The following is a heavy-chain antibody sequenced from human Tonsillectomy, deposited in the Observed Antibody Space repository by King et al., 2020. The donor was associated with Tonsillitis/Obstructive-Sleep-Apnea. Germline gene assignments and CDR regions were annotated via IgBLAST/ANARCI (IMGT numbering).Heavy chain of an antibody. CDR1: GFTSSDHY. J-gene: IGHJ3*02. D-gene: IGHD6-19*01. Sequence: EVQLVESGGGLVQPGGSLRLSCAASGFTSSDHYMDWVRQAPGKGLEWVGRTRDKTYSYATEYAASVKGRFTISRDDSKNSLYLQMNSLKTEDTAVYYCARRKAGNDAFDIWGQGTMVTVSS. CDR2: TRDKTYSYAT. V-gene: IGHV3-72*01. CDR3: ARRKAGNDAFDI.